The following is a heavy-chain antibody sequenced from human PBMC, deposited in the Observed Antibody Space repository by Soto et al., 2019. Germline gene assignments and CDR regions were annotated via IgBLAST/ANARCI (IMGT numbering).Heavy chain of an antibody. Sequence: QVQLVQSGAEVKKPGSSVKVSCKASRGTFSSYAISWVRQAPGQGLEWMGGIIPIFGTANYAQKFQGRVTITADESTSTSYMEVSRLRAEDTAVYYCARGYYYDGSCYPGGYYYCGMDVWGQGTTVTVSS. CDR3: ARGYYYDGSCYPGGYYYCGMDV. J-gene: IGHJ6*02. CDR2: IIPIFGTA. CDR1: RGTFSSYA. V-gene: IGHV1-69*01. D-gene: IGHD3-22*01.